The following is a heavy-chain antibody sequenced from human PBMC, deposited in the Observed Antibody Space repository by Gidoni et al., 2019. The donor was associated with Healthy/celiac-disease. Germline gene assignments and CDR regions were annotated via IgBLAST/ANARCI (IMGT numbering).Heavy chain of an antibody. CDR1: GYTFTSYD. V-gene: IGHV1-8*01. CDR2: MNPNSGNT. Sequence: QVQLVQSGAEVKKPGASVKGPCKASGYTFTSYDINWVRQATGQGLEWMGWMNPNSGNTGYAQQFQGRVTMTRNTSISTAYMELSSLRSEDSAVYSCARVRPPNNWFDPWGQGTLVTVSS. CDR3: ARVRPPNNWFDP. J-gene: IGHJ5*02. D-gene: IGHD3-10*01.